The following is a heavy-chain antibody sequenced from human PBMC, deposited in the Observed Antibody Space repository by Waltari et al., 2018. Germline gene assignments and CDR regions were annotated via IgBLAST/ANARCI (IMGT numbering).Heavy chain of an antibody. Sequence: EVQLLESGGGLVQPGGSLRLSCAASGFTFSSYAMSWSRQAPGKGLEWVSAISGSGGSTYDADSVKGRFTSSRDNSKNTLYLQMNSLRAEDTAVYYCAKGFFGVVIMVDYWGQGTLVTVSS. CDR2: ISGSGGST. D-gene: IGHD3-3*01. CDR1: GFTFSSYA. J-gene: IGHJ4*02. CDR3: AKGFFGVVIMVDY. V-gene: IGHV3-23*01.